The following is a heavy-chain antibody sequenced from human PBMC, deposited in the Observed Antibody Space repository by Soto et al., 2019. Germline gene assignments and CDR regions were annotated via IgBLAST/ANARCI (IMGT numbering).Heavy chain of an antibody. CDR3: AKHLTYRDDYGDFGGWG. V-gene: IGHV3-9*01. D-gene: IGHD4-17*01. J-gene: IGHJ4*02. CDR2: INWNSDYK. CDR1: GFTFDDYA. Sequence: EVQLVESGGGLVQPGRSLRLSCAASGFTFDDYAMHWVRQAPGKGLEWVSGINWNSDYKGYADSVKGRFTISRDNAKNSLYLEMNSLRPEDTALYYCAKHLTYRDDYGDFGGWGWGQGTLVTVSS.